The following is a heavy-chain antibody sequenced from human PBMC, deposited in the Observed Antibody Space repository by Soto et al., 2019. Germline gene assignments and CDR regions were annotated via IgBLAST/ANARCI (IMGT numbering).Heavy chain of an antibody. J-gene: IGHJ4*02. D-gene: IGHD3-10*01. Sequence: SETLSVTCTVSGESITSNSDFWAWIRQPPGKGLEWIGSIYYSGTTYHNPSLKSRVTISVDRSNNQFSLKLTSVTAADTAVYYCVRRHGLTIDAYYWGQGTLVTVSS. CDR2: IYYSGTT. CDR1: GESITSNSDF. V-gene: IGHV4-39*01. CDR3: VRRHGLTIDAYY.